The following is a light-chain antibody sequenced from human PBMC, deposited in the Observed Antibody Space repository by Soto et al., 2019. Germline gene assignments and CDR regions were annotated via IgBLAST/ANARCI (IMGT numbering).Light chain of an antibody. CDR3: QTYNNWPPLT. J-gene: IGKJ4*01. V-gene: IGKV3-15*01. CDR1: QSVSSN. CDR2: GAS. Sequence: EIVMTQSPATLSVSPGERATLSCRASQSVSSNLAWYQQKPGQATRLLIYGASTRATGIPARFSGSGSRTEFTLTISSLQSEDFAVYYCQTYNNWPPLTFGGGTKVEIK.